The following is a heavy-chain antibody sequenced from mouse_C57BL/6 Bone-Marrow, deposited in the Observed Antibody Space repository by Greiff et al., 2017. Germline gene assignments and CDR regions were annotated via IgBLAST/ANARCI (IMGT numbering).Heavy chain of an antibody. V-gene: IGHV1-59*01. D-gene: IGHD1-1*01. CDR3: ARNPLIYYCGSSHWYFDV. Sequence: QVQLQQPGAELVRPGTSVKLSCKASGYTFTSYWMHWVKQRPGQGLEWIGVIAPSASYTNYNQKFKGKATLTVEPSSSTAYMQLSSLTSGDSAVYYCARNPLIYYCGSSHWYFDVWGTGTTVTVSS. CDR1: GYTFTSYW. CDR2: IAPSASYT. J-gene: IGHJ1*03.